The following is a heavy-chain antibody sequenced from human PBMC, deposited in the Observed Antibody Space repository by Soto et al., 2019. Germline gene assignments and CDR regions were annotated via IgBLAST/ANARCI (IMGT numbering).Heavy chain of an antibody. CDR1: GGSVSSGSYY. D-gene: IGHD3-10*02. CDR2: SYYSGNT. V-gene: IGHV4-61*03. J-gene: IGHJ3*01. Sequence: QVQLQESGPGLVKPSETLSLTCTVSGGSVSSGSYYWSWFRQPPGKGLEWIGYSYYSGNTHYNPSLESRVTISVDTSRKNFSLRMSSVTAADTAVYYCARGDRPTMWVAFDVWGQGTMVTVSS. CDR3: ARGDRPTMWVAFDV.